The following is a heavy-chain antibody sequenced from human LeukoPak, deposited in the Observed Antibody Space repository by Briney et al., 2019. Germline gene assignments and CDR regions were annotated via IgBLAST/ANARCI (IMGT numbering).Heavy chain of an antibody. CDR3: AGLVGRYSSGLYYYYFDY. CDR2: MYLSGTT. Sequence: DSLRLSCAASGFTFSSYSMNWVRQPPGKGLEWIGEMYLSGTTHSNPSVKSRVTISIDKSKNQFFLNLSSVTAADTAVYYCAGLVGRYSSGLYYYYFDYWGQGTLVTVSS. V-gene: IGHV4-34*08. CDR1: GFTFSSYSM. J-gene: IGHJ4*02. D-gene: IGHD3-22*01.